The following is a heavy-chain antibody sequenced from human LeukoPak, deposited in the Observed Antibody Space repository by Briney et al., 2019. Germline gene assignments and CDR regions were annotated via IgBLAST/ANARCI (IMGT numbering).Heavy chain of an antibody. Sequence: GGSLRLSCAASGFTFSSYAMGWVGQAPGMGLEWVSTVTNNGGSTYCPDSVKGRFTISRDNSKNTLYLQMSSLRAEDTAVYYCAKHDFGDFTPSPYPIWGQGTLVTVSS. J-gene: IGHJ4*02. D-gene: IGHD4-17*01. CDR1: GFTFSSYA. CDR3: AKHDFGDFTPSPYPI. V-gene: IGHV3-23*01. CDR2: VTNNGGST.